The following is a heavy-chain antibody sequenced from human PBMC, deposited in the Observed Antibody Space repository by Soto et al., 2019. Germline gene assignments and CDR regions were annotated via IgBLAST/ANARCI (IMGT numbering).Heavy chain of an antibody. CDR1: GGSVSSGSHH. Sequence: QVQLQESGPGLVKPSETLSLTCTVSGGSVSSGSHHWSWIRQPPGKGLEWIGYIYYSGSTNYNPSLKSRVTISIDTSKNQFSLKLSSVTAADTAVYFCARGATMIVVWGGDWYFDLWGRGTLVTVSS. CDR2: IYYSGST. CDR3: ARGATMIVVWGGDWYFDL. J-gene: IGHJ2*01. D-gene: IGHD3-22*01. V-gene: IGHV4-61*01.